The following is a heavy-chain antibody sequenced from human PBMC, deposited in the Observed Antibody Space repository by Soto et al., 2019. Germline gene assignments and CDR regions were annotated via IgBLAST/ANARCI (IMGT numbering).Heavy chain of an antibody. D-gene: IGHD3-16*01. CDR2: LSGSGGST. CDR1: GFSFHTYA. J-gene: IGHJ4*02. Sequence: VQLLESGGGSVQPGGSLRLSCAASGFSFHTYAMGWVRQAPGKGLEWVSSLSGSGGSTNYADSVKGRFTISRDNSKDTLYLQMNNLRAEDTAMYYCAKDLRDWGFFDYWGLGTLVTVSS. CDR3: AKDLRDWGFFDY. V-gene: IGHV3-23*01.